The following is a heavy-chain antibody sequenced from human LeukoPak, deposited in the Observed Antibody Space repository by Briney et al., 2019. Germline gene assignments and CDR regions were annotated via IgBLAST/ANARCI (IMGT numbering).Heavy chain of an antibody. Sequence: PGGSLRLSCAASGFTFSDYYMSWIRQAPGKGLEWVSYISSSSYTNYADSVKGRFTISRDNAKNSLYLQMNSLRAEDTAVYYCARVFWRYSSGRIGWFDPWGQGTLVTVSS. D-gene: IGHD6-19*01. CDR3: ARVFWRYSSGRIGWFDP. J-gene: IGHJ5*02. CDR2: ISSSSYT. V-gene: IGHV3-11*05. CDR1: GFTFSDYY.